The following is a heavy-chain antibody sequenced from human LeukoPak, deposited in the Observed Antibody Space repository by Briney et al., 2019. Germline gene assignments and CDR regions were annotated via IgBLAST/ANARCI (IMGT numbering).Heavy chain of an antibody. CDR3: ARVVVVGAPKGDNFDY. CDR1: GYTFTSYG. Sequence: ASVKVSCKASGYTFTSYGISWVRQAPGQGLEWMGWISAYNGNTNYAQKLQGRVTMTTDTSTSTAYMELMSLRSDDTAVYYCARVVVVGAPKGDNFDYWGQGTLVTVSS. D-gene: IGHD1-26*01. CDR2: ISAYNGNT. J-gene: IGHJ4*02. V-gene: IGHV1-18*01.